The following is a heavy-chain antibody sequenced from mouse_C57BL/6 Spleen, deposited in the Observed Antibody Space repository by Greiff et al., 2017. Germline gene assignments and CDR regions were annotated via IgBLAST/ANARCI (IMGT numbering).Heavy chain of an antibody. D-gene: IGHD1-1*01. CDR1: GYTFTSYW. V-gene: IGHV1-55*01. CDR3: ASFTTVVAPYFDY. J-gene: IGHJ2*01. CDR2: IYPGSGST. Sequence: QVQLQQSGAELVKPGASVKMSCKASGYTFTSYWITWVKQRPGQGLEWIGDIYPGSGSTNYNEKFKSKATLTVDTSSSTAYMQLSSLTSEDSAVYYCASFTTVVAPYFDYWGQGTTLTVSS.